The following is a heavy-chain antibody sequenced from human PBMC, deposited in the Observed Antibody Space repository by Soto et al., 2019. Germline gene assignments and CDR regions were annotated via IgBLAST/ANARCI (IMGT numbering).Heavy chain of an antibody. CDR3: ARGVGTSWFDP. J-gene: IGHJ5*02. CDR2: INSKSGGP. CDR1: GYTFTDHY. D-gene: IGHD1-26*01. V-gene: IGHV1-2*04. Sequence: ASVKVSCKASGYTFTDHYLHWIRQAPGQGLEWIGWINSKSGGPNYAQKFRGSVTLTRDTSIITAYMEMSRLTSDDTAVYYCARGVGTSWFDPWG.